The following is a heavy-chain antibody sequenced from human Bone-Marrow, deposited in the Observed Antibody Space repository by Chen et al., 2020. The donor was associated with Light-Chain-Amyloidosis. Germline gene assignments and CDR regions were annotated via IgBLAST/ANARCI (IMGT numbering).Heavy chain of an antibody. CDR2: ISSSSSYI. Sequence: EVQLVESGGGLVKPGGSLRLSCAASGFTFSSYSMNWVRQAPGKGLEGVSSISSSSSYIYYADSVKGRFTISRDNAKNSLYLQMNSLRAEDTAVYYCARELPTAMANAFDIWGQGTMVTVSS. D-gene: IGHD5-18*01. J-gene: IGHJ3*02. CDR1: GFTFSSYS. CDR3: ARELPTAMANAFDI. V-gene: IGHV3-21*01.